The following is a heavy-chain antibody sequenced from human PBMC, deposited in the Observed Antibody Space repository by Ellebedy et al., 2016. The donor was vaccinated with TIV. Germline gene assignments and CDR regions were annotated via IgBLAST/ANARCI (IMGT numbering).Heavy chain of an antibody. V-gene: IGHV1-46*04. J-gene: IGHJ3*02. CDR3: ARAFYYDSARMPFDI. CDR2: INPSSGST. CDR1: GYTFSNYF. Sequence: AASVKVSCKASGYTFSNYFVHWVRQAPGQGLEWMGIINPSSGSTTYAQKLQGRLTMTRDTSTSTVYMELSSLRSEDTAVYYCARAFYYDSARMPFDIWGQGTMVTVSS. D-gene: IGHD3-22*01.